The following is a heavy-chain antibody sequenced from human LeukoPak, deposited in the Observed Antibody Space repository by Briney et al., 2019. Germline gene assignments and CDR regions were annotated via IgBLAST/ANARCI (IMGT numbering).Heavy chain of an antibody. V-gene: IGHV3-74*03. CDR2: IVSDGSST. CDR3: VRDNYGADY. J-gene: IGHJ4*01. Sequence: GGSLRLSCAASGFTFSRYRMEWVHQAPGTGLEWVSHIVSDGSSTTYADSVKGRSTPSRHNPKDTLYLQIYRLRAEAPAVYYCVRDNYGADYWGHGTLVTVSS. D-gene: IGHD3-10*01. CDR1: GFTFSRYR.